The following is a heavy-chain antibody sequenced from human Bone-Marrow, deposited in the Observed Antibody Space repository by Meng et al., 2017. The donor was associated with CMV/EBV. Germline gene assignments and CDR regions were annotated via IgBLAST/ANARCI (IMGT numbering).Heavy chain of an antibody. CDR1: GGSISSSSYY. Sequence: SETLSLTCTVSGGSISSSSYYWGWIRQPPGKGLEWIGSIYYSGSTYYNPSLKSRVTISVDTSKNQFSLKLSSVTAADTAVYYCARQSNTGYSSSHGDYWGQGTLVPVSS. V-gene: IGHV4-39*01. D-gene: IGHD6-13*01. CDR2: IYYSGST. CDR3: ARQSNTGYSSSHGDY. J-gene: IGHJ4*02.